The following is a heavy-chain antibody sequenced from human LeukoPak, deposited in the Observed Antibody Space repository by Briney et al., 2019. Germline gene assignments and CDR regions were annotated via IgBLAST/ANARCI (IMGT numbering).Heavy chain of an antibody. D-gene: IGHD3-10*01. CDR1: GYTFTSYG. Sequence: ASVKVSCKASGYTFTSYGISWVRQAPGQGLEWMGWISAYNGNTNYAQKLQGRVTMTTDTSTSTAYMELRSLRSDDTAVYYCARGRRPITMVRGVIMALDYWGQGTLVTVSS. CDR3: ARGRRPITMVRGVIMALDY. V-gene: IGHV1-18*01. CDR2: ISAYNGNT. J-gene: IGHJ4*02.